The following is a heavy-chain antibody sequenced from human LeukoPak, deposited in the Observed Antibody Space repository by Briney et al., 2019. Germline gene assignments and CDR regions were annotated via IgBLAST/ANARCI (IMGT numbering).Heavy chain of an antibody. J-gene: IGHJ4*02. CDR1: GGSISSGDYY. CDR2: IYYSGST. D-gene: IGHD2-2*01. CDR3: ARSLYQLPDFDY. Sequence: SETLSLTCTVSGGSISSGDYYWSWIRQPPGKGLEWIGSIYYSGSTYYNPSLKSRVTISVDTSKNQFSLKLSSVTAADTAVYYCARSLYQLPDFDYWGQGTLVTVSS. V-gene: IGHV4-39*07.